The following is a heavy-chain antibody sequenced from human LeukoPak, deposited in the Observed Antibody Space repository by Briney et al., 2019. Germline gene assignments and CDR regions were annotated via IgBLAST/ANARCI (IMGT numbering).Heavy chain of an antibody. CDR1: GFTFSSYW. V-gene: IGHV3-7*01. CDR2: IKQDGSEK. Sequence: PGGSLRLSCAASGFTFSSYWMSWVRQAPGKGLEWVANIKQDGSEKYYVDSVKGRFTISRDNAKNSLYLQMNSLRAEDTAVYYCARDGLTHTYYAFWIGYNYYYYGMDVWGQGTTVTVSS. CDR3: ARDGLTHTYYAFWIGYNYYYYGMDV. D-gene: IGHD3-3*01. J-gene: IGHJ6*02.